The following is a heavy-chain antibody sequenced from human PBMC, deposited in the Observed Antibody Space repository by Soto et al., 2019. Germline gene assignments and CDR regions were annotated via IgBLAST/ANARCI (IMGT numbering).Heavy chain of an antibody. CDR3: AIFRRTIFGVVTTCRDH. CDR1: GGSISSYY. D-gene: IGHD3-3*01. Sequence: SETLSLTCPGSGGSISSYYWSLSRQPPWKGLEWIGYIYYSGSTNYNPSLKSRVTISVDTSKNQFSLKLSSVTAADTAVYYCAIFRRTIFGVVTTCRDHWGQGT. J-gene: IGHJ4*02. CDR2: IYYSGST. V-gene: IGHV4-59*01.